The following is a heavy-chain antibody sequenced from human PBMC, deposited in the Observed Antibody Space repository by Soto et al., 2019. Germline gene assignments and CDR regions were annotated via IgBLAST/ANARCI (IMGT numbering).Heavy chain of an antibody. CDR2: INTDGSST. V-gene: IGHV3-74*01. CDR3: ARDPGAFTSTWSFYFDN. Sequence: LXLSCAASVFTFSSYLMHWVRQAPWKGLEWVSRINTDGSSTTYADSVRGRFTISRDSAKNTLFLQMNSLRAEDTAVYYCARDPGAFTSTWSFYFDNWGQGTLVTVSS. D-gene: IGHD3-10*01. CDR1: VFTFSSYL. J-gene: IGHJ4*02.